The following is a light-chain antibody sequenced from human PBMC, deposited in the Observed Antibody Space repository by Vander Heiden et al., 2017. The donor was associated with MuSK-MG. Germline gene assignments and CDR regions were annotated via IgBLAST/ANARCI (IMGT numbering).Light chain of an antibody. CDR2: DAS. CDR3: QQYDNLPYT. V-gene: IGKV1-33*01. J-gene: IGKJ2*01. CDR1: HDISSY. Sequence: DTQMTQSPSTLSASVRDRVTITCQASHDISSYLNWYQQKPGKAPKLLIYDASNLETGVPSRFSGSGSGTDFSFPISSLQPEDIVTYYCQQYDNLPYTFGQGTKLEIK.